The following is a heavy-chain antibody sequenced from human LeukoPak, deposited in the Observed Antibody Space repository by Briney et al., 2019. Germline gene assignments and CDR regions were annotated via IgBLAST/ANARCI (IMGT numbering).Heavy chain of an antibody. V-gene: IGHV1-69*13. CDR3: ANLGTVYDAFDI. D-gene: IGHD4-17*01. Sequence: ASVKVSCKASGGTFSSYAISWARQAPGQGLEWMGGIIPIFGTANYAQKFQGRVTITADESTSTAYMELSSLRSEDTAVYYCANLGTVYDAFDIWGQGTMVTVSS. J-gene: IGHJ3*02. CDR2: IIPIFGTA. CDR1: GGTFSSYA.